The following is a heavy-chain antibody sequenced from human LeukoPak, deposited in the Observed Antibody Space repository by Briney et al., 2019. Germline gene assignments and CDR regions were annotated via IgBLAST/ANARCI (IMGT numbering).Heavy chain of an antibody. V-gene: IGHV4-38-2*02. J-gene: IGHJ6*03. CDR2: IYHSGST. CDR1: SYSISSDYY. Sequence: TSETLSLTCTVSSYSISSDYYWGWIRQPPGKGLEWIGSIYHSGSTYYNPSLKSRVTISIDTSKNQFSLKLSSVTAADTAVYYCAKISYYYYYMDVWGKGTTVTVSS. CDR3: AKISYYYYYMDV.